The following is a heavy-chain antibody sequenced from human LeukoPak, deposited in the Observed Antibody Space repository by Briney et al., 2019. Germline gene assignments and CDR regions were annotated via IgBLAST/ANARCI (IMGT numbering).Heavy chain of an antibody. V-gene: IGHV3-23*01. CDR2: ISGSGGST. CDR1: RFTFNNYA. CDR3: VKEHYYDSSGYSDY. D-gene: IGHD3-22*01. J-gene: IGHJ4*02. Sequence: GGSLRLSCAASRFTFNNYAMSWVRQAPGKGLEWVSAISGSGGSTYYADSVKGRFTISRDNSKNTLYLQMNSLRAEDTAVYYCVKEHYYDSSGYSDYWGQGTLVTVSS.